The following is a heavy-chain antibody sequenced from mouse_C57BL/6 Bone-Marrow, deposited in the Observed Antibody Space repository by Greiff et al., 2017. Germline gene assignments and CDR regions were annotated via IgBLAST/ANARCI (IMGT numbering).Heavy chain of an antibody. Sequence: VQLKQSGPELVKPGASVKISCKASGYSFTDYNLNWVKQSNGKSLEWIGVITPNYGTTSYNQKFKGKATLTVDQSSSTAYMQHNSLTSEDSAVYYCARRDDDGRYFDYWGRGTALTVSS. CDR3: ARRDDDGRYFDY. CDR2: ITPNYGTT. CDR1: GYSFTDYN. V-gene: IGHV1-39*01. D-gene: IGHD2-4*01. J-gene: IGHJ2*01.